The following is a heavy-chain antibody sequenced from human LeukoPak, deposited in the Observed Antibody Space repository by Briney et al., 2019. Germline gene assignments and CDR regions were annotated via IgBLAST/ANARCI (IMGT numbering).Heavy chain of an antibody. Sequence: GGPLRLSCAASGFTFSSYGMHGVRQAPGRGLEGVAFIRYDGTNKYYADSVKGLFTIYRDNSKNTLYLQMHSLRAEDTAVYYCAKFYGSGSYGTFDYWGQGTLVTVSS. D-gene: IGHD3-10*01. V-gene: IGHV3-30*02. CDR3: AKFYGSGSYGTFDY. CDR2: IRYDGTNK. J-gene: IGHJ4*02. CDR1: GFTFSSYG.